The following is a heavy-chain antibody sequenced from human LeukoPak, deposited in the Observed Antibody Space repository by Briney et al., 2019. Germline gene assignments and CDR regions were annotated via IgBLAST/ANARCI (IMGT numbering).Heavy chain of an antibody. CDR2: IKQDGSEK. J-gene: IGHJ4*02. V-gene: IGHV3-7*01. D-gene: IGHD3-3*02. Sequence: GGSLRLSCEVSGFIFENYWMSWVRQASGKGLEWVANIKQDGSEKYYVDSVRGRFTISRDNAKNLLFLQMHSLRAEDTAVYYCARDWDLYTFLEPLHYFDHWGQGTRITVSS. CDR3: ARDWDLYTFLEPLHYFDH. CDR1: GFIFENYW.